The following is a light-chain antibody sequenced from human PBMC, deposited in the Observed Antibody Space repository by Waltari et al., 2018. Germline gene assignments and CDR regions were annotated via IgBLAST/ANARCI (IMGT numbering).Light chain of an antibody. CDR2: SND. J-gene: IGLJ2*01. V-gene: IGLV1-44*01. Sequence: QSVLTQPPSASGTPGQRVTISCSGSSSNIGSNTVNWYQQLPGTAPKLLIYSNDLRPSGVPDRFSGSKSGPSSSLAISGLPSEDEAGYYCAAWDDSLKTVIFGGGTKLTVL. CDR1: SSNIGSNT. CDR3: AAWDDSLKTVI.